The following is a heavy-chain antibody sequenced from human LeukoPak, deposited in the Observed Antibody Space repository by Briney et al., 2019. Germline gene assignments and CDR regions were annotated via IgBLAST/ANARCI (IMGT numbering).Heavy chain of an antibody. V-gene: IGHV4-30-2*01. Sequence: SQTLSLTCAVSGDSLSSGDYSWSWIRQPPGKGLEWIGYIFHTGNTYHNPSLKSRVTISIDRSKNQFSLKLSSVTAADTAVYYCARARESMAVSGSYFDYWGQGTLVTVSS. CDR2: IFHTGNT. D-gene: IGHD6-19*01. CDR3: ARARESMAVSGSYFDY. J-gene: IGHJ4*02. CDR1: GDSLSSGDYS.